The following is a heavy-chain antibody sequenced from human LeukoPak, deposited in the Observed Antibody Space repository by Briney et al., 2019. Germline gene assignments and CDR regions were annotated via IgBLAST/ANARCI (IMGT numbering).Heavy chain of an antibody. CDR2: IIPIFGTA. D-gene: IGHD1-26*01. J-gene: IGHJ4*02. V-gene: IGHV1-69*13. Sequence: SVKVSCKASGGTFSSYGFSWVRQAPGQGLEWMGGIIPIFGTANYAQKFQGRVTITADESTSTAYMELSSPRSEDTAVYYCARSRRSRATTSFDYWGQGTLVTVSS. CDR3: ARSRRSRATTSFDY. CDR1: GGTFSSYG.